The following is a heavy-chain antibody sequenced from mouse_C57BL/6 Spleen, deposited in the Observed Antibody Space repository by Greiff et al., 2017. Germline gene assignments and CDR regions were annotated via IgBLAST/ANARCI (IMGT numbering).Heavy chain of an antibody. CDR3: TRDGTGSFDY. D-gene: IGHD4-1*01. V-gene: IGHV5-9-1*02. CDR2: ISSGGDYI. Sequence: DVKLQESGEGLVKPGGSLKLSCAASGFTFSSYAMSWVRQTPEKRLEWVAYISSGGDYIYYADTVKGRFTISRDNARNTLYLQMSSLKSEDTAMYYCTRDGTGSFDYWGQGTTLTVSS. J-gene: IGHJ2*01. CDR1: GFTFSSYA.